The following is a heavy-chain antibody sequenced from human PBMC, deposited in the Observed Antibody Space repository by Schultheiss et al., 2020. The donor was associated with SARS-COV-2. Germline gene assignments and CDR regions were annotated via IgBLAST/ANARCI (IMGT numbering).Heavy chain of an antibody. CDR3: ARAVAGTALGFDP. V-gene: IGHV3-30*03. D-gene: IGHD6-19*01. CDR1: GFTVSSNY. Sequence: GGSLRLSCAASGFTVSSNYMSWVRQAPGKGLEWVAVISYDGSNKYYADSVKGRFTISRDNSKNTLYLQMNSLRAEDTAVYYCARAVAGTALGFDPWGQGTLVTVSS. CDR2: ISYDGSNK. J-gene: IGHJ5*02.